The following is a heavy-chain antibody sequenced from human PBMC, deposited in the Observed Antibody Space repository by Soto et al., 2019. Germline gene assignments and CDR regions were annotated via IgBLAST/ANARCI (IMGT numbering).Heavy chain of an antibody. CDR2: IYYTGSA. J-gene: IGHJ4*02. Sequence: SETLSLTCTVSGGSISSGDFYWSWIRQPPGKGLEWTGYIYYTGSAYYSPSLKSRLTISLDTFKNQFSLNLTSVTAADTAVYFCARVDILTGHHYWGQGILVTVSS. V-gene: IGHV4-30-4*01. D-gene: IGHD3-9*01. CDR3: ARVDILTGHHY. CDR1: GGSISSGDFY.